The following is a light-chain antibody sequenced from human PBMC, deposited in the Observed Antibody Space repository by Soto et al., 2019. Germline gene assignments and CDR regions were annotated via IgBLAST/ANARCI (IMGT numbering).Light chain of an antibody. Sequence: ETVLTQSPGTLSLSPGEGASLSCRASQSVRSSSLAWYQQKPGQAPRLLIYDASTRATGIPDRFSGSGSGTHFSLTISRLEAEDVAVYLCQQYGNPPWTFGLGTKVDIK. CDR3: QQYGNPPWT. CDR1: QSVRSSS. V-gene: IGKV3-20*01. CDR2: DAS. J-gene: IGKJ1*01.